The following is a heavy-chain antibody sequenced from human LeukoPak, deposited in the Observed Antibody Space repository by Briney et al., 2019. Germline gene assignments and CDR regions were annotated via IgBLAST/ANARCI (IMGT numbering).Heavy chain of an antibody. CDR2: INPNSGGT. Sequence: ASVKVSCKASGFTFTSSAMHWVRQAPGQGLEWMGWINPNSGGTNYAQKFQGRVTMTRDTSISTAYMELSRLRSDDTAVYYCARVRGTTVTAFDYWGQGTLVTVSS. CDR1: GFTFTSSA. J-gene: IGHJ4*02. CDR3: ARVRGTTVTAFDY. V-gene: IGHV1-2*02. D-gene: IGHD4-11*01.